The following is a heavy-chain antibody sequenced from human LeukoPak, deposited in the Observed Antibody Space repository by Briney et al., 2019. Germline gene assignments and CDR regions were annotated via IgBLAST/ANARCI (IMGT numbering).Heavy chain of an antibody. CDR1: GFIFNSHW. Sequence: GGSLRLSCAGSGFIFNSHWMTWVRQAPGMGLEWVGNIRQDGDEKFYADSVRGRFTISRDNAKNSLYLHLNSLRAEDTATYYCARVRTEWYIDLWGRGTLVTVSP. V-gene: IGHV3-7*01. CDR3: ARVRTEWYIDL. CDR2: IRQDGDEK. D-gene: IGHD2-8*02. J-gene: IGHJ2*01.